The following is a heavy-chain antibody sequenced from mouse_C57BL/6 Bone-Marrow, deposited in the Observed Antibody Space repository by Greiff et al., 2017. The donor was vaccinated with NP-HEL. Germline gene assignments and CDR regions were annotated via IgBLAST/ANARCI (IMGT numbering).Heavy chain of an antibody. V-gene: IGHV1-81*01. CDR1: GYTFTSYG. D-gene: IGHD1-1*01. CDR2: IYPRSGNT. J-gene: IGHJ2*01. Sequence: VHLVESGAELARPGASVKLSCKASGYTFTSYGISWVKQRTGQGLEWIGEIYPRSGNTYYNEKFKGKATLTADKSSSTAYMELRSLTSEDSAVYFCANYGSSHFDYWGQGTTLTVSS. CDR3: ANYGSSHFDY.